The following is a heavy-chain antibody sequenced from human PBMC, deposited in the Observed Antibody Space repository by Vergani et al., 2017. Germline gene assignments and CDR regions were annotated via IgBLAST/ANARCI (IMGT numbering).Heavy chain of an antibody. CDR2: IYYSGST. J-gene: IGHJ3*02. D-gene: IGHD2-15*01. CDR1: GGSISSGDYY. Sequence: QVLLQESGPGLVQPSETLSLTCAVSGGSISSGDYYWSWLRQPPGKGLEWIGYIYYSGSTYYNPSLTSRVTISVDTSKNQFSLKLSAVTAAEPAVDYCARRSTPGAFDIWGQGTMVTVSS. CDR3: ARRSTPGAFDI. V-gene: IGHV4-30-4*08.